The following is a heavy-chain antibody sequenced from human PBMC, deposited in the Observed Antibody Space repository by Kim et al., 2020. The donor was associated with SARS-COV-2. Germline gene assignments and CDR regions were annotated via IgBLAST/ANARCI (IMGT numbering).Heavy chain of an antibody. J-gene: IGHJ6*02. Sequence: SVKVSCKASGGTFSSYAISWVRQAPGQGLEWMGGIIPIFGTANYAQKFQGRVTITADESTSTAYMELSSLRSEDTAVYYCARYGSGSYSGYYYYGMDVWGQGTTVTVSS. CDR3: ARYGSGSYSGYYYYGMDV. D-gene: IGHD3-10*01. V-gene: IGHV1-69*13. CDR1: GGTFSSYA. CDR2: IIPIFGTA.